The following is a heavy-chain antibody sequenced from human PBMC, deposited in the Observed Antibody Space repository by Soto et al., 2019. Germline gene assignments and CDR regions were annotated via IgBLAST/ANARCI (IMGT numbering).Heavy chain of an antibody. D-gene: IGHD1-7*01. CDR2: ISYDGSNQ. Sequence: QVQLVESGGGVVQPGRSLRLSCSASGFTFSDFEMYWVRQAPGKGLDWVSFISYDGSNQYYAGSVKGRFTVSRDNSKNPLFLLMNSLRPEDTAVYFCARRTGTAPRFDYWGQGTLVTVSS. CDR1: GFTFSDFE. J-gene: IGHJ4*02. CDR3: ARRTGTAPRFDY. V-gene: IGHV3-30-3*01.